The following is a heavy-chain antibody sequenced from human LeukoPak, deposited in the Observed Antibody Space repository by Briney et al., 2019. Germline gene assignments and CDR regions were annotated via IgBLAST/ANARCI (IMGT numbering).Heavy chain of an antibody. V-gene: IGHV3-48*02. CDR3: VKDLLGDTYFFDC. D-gene: IGHD2-21*02. Sequence: GGSLRLSCAASGFSFSTFAMNWVRQAPGKGLEWISHITSSGSATYYADSVKGRFTISRDNAKNSLFLQMNSLRDEDTAVYYCVKDLLGDTYFFDCWGQGTLVTVSS. CDR2: ITSSGSAT. CDR1: GFSFSTFA. J-gene: IGHJ4*02.